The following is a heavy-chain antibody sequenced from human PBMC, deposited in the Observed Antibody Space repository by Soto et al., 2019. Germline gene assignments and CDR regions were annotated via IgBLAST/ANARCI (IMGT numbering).Heavy chain of an antibody. CDR3: ARDSHFGYGTDV. Sequence: LRLSCVASGFTFSGYYMNWVRQAPGKGLEWVSYISSASHTIYYADSVKGRFTISRDNAKNSLYLQMNSLRDEDMAIYYCARDSHFGYGTDVWGQGTTVTVSS. J-gene: IGHJ6*02. V-gene: IGHV3-48*02. D-gene: IGHD3-10*01. CDR1: GFTFSGYY. CDR2: ISSASHTI.